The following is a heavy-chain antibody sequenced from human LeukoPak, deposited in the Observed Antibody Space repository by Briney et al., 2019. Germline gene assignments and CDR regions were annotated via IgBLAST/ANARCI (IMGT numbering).Heavy chain of an antibody. Sequence: SETLSLTCAVYGGSFSGYYWSWIRQPPGKGLEWIGEINHSGSTNYNPSLKSRVTISVDTSKNQFSLKLSSVTAADTAVYYCARGRGRWLQFREYYYYYYGMDVWGQGTTVTVSS. J-gene: IGHJ6*02. CDR3: ARGRGRWLQFREYYYYYYGMDV. CDR1: GGSFSGYY. V-gene: IGHV4-34*01. CDR2: INHSGST. D-gene: IGHD5-24*01.